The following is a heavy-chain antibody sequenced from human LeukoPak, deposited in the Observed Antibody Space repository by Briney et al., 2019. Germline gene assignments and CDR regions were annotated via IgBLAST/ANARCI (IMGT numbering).Heavy chain of an antibody. V-gene: IGHV4-38-2*01. J-gene: IGHJ4*02. CDR3: ARAPNFIAALRFDY. CDR1: GYSISSGYY. Sequence: SETLSLTCAVSGYSISSGYYWGWIRQPPGKGLEWIGSIYHSGSTNYNPSLKSRVTISVDTSKNQFSLKLSSVTAADTAVYYCARAPNFIAALRFDYWGQGTLVTVSS. CDR2: IYHSGST. D-gene: IGHD6-6*01.